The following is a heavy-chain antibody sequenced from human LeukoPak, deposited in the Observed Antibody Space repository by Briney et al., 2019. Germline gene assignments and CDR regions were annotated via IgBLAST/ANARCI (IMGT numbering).Heavy chain of an antibody. CDR1: GGSISSYY. Sequence: PSETLSLTCTVSGGSISSYYWSWIRQPPGKGLEWIGYIYYSGSTNYNPSLKSRVTISVDTSKNQFSLKLNSVTAADTAVYYCARDPRGGTSRDNWFDPWGQGTLVTVSS. J-gene: IGHJ5*02. CDR2: IYYSGST. D-gene: IGHD1-1*01. V-gene: IGHV4-59*01. CDR3: ARDPRGGTSRDNWFDP.